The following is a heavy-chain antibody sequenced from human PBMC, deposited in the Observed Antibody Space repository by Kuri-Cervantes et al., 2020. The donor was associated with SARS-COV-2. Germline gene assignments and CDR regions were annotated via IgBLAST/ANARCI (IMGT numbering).Heavy chain of an antibody. J-gene: IGHJ4*02. CDR3: ASGGPYGDYVFVY. CDR1: GFTVSSNY. CDR2: IYSGGST. D-gene: IGHD4-17*01. Sequence: GESLKISCAASGFTVSSNYTSWVRQAPGKGLEWVSVIYSGGSTYYADSVKGRFTISRDNSKNTLYLQMNSLRAEDTAVYYCASGGPYGDYVFVYWGQGTLVTVSS. V-gene: IGHV3-66*02.